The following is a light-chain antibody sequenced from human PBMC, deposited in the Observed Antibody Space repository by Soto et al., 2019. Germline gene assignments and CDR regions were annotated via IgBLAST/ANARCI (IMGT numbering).Light chain of an antibody. CDR3: QQYNSYSGA. J-gene: IGKJ3*01. Sequence: DIQMTQSPSSLSASVGDRVTITCRASQSISSYLNWYQQKPGKAPKLLIYAASSLQSGVPSRFSGSGSGTDFTLTISSLQPEDFATYYCQQYNSYSGAFGPGTKVDI. CDR2: AAS. V-gene: IGKV1-39*01. CDR1: QSISSY.